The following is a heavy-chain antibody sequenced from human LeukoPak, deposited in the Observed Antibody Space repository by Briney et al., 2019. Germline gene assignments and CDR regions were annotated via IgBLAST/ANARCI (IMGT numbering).Heavy chain of an antibody. D-gene: IGHD3-22*01. J-gene: IGHJ6*03. CDR2: INPSGGST. Sequence: ASVKVSCKASGYTFTSYYMHWVRQAPGQGLEWMGIINPSGGSTSYAQKFQGRVTMTRDMSTSTVYMELSSLRSEDTAVYYCARGGYYDSSGYPKNLYYMDVWGKGTTVTVSS. CDR3: ARGGYYDSSGYPKNLYYMDV. V-gene: IGHV1-46*01. CDR1: GYTFTSYY.